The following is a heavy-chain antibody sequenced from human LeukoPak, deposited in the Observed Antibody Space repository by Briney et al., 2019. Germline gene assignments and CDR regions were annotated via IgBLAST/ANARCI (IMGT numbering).Heavy chain of an antibody. J-gene: IGHJ4*02. CDR2: INHSGST. D-gene: IGHD6-19*01. V-gene: IGHV4-34*01. CDR3: AGIAVAGTYY. Sequence: SETLSLTCAVYGGSFSGYYWSWIRQPPGKGLEWIGEINHSGSTNYNPSLKSRVTISVDTSKNQISLKLSSVTAADTAVYYCAGIAVAGTYYWGQGTLVTVSS. CDR1: GGSFSGYY.